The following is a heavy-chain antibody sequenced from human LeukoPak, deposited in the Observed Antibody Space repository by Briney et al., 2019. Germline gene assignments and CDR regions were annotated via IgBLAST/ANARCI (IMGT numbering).Heavy chain of an antibody. Sequence: QPGGALRLSCAASGFTFSAYRMSWVRQAPGKGLEWVADINQDGSETYHVASMKGRFTISRDNAKNSLYLQINSLRAEDTAVYFCANDLRLGGRGPENWGQGTLVTVSS. J-gene: IGHJ4*02. CDR1: GFTFSAYR. D-gene: IGHD3-16*01. V-gene: IGHV3-7*05. CDR3: ANDLRLGGRGPEN. CDR2: INQDGSET.